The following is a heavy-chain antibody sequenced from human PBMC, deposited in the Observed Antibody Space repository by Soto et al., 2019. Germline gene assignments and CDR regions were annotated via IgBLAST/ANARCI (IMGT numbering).Heavy chain of an antibody. V-gene: IGHV3-13*01. CDR1: GFTFSSYD. CDR3: ARLQLWREPYYYYYGMDV. Sequence: PGGSLRLSCAASGFTFSSYDMHWVRQATGKGLEWVSAIGTAGDTYYPGSVKGRFTISRENAKNSLYLQMNSLRAEDTAVYYCARLQLWREPYYYYYGMDVWCLGTALTISS. CDR2: IGTAGDT. D-gene: IGHD5-18*01. J-gene: IGHJ6*02.